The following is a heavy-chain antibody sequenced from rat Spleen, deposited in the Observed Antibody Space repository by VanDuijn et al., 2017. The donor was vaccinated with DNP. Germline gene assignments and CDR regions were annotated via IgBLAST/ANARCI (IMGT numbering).Heavy chain of an antibody. Sequence: EVQLVESGGDLVQPGRSLKLSCVASRFTFNKYWMTWIRQVPGKGLEWVAAITSSGGSTYYPDSVKGRFTISRDNAKNTLYLQMNSLRSEDTATYYCARGSGTYYWYFDFWGPGTMVTVSS. V-gene: IGHV5-31*01. CDR2: ITSSGGST. CDR3: ARGSGTYYWYFDF. D-gene: IGHD5-1*01. CDR1: RFTFNKYW. J-gene: IGHJ1*01.